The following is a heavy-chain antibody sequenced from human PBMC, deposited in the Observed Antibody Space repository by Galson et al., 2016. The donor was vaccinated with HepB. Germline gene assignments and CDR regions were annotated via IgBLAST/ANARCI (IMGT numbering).Heavy chain of an antibody. D-gene: IGHD3-16*01. V-gene: IGHV3-23*01. CDR2: ISGSGGGTYT. Sequence: SLRLSCAASRFTFSTYGMSWVRQAPGKGLEWVSAISGSGGGTYTYYADSVKGRFTISRDYSRNSVFLQMNSLRDEDTAVYYCAKVGDRDSSYYMDVWGMGTTVTVSS. CDR3: AKVGDRDSSYYMDV. CDR1: RFTFSTYG. J-gene: IGHJ6*03.